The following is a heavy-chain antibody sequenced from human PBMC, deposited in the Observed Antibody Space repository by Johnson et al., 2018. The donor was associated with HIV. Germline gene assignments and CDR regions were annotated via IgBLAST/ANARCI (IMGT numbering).Heavy chain of an antibody. J-gene: IGHJ3*02. D-gene: IGHD6-13*01. V-gene: IGHV3-20*04. CDR3: ARYSSSSRDTFDI. Sequence: VQLVESGGGVVRPGGSLRLSCAASGFTFDDYCMSWVRQAPGKGLEWVSGVNWNADTTGYADSVKGRFTISRDTAKNTLYLQMNSLRAEDTAVYYCARYSSSSRDTFDIWGQGTMVTVSS. CDR1: GFTFDDYC. CDR2: VNWNADTT.